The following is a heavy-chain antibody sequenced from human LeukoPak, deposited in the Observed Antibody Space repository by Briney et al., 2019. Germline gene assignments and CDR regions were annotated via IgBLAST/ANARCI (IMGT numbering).Heavy chain of an antibody. J-gene: IGHJ4*02. Sequence: GGSLRLSCAASGFTFSDYYVSWIRQAPGKGLEWVSYISSSGSTIYYADSVKGRFTISRDNAKNSLHLQMNSLRAEDTAVYYCARDHYYDFWSGYYSLSGDWGQGTLVTVSS. CDR3: ARDHYYDFWSGYYSLSGD. V-gene: IGHV3-11*01. CDR2: ISSSGSTI. D-gene: IGHD3-3*01. CDR1: GFTFSDYY.